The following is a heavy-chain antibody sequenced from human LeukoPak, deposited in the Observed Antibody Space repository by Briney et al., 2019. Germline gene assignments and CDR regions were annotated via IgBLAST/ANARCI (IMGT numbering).Heavy chain of an antibody. Sequence: ASVKVSCKASGYTFTSYGISWVRQAPGQGLEWMGWISAYNGNTNYAQKLQGRVTMTTDTSTSTAYMELRSLRSDDTAVYYCASSTMVRGVTAFDYWSQGTLVTVSS. J-gene: IGHJ4*02. CDR3: ASSTMVRGVTAFDY. CDR1: GYTFTSYG. V-gene: IGHV1-18*01. D-gene: IGHD3-10*01. CDR2: ISAYNGNT.